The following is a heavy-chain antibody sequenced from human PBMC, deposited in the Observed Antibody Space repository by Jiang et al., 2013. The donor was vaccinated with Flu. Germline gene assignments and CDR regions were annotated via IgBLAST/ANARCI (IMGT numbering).Heavy chain of an antibody. D-gene: IGHD1-26*01. Sequence: SRVTISVDTSKNQFSLNLTSVTAADTAVYYCARVGKTWSYELHYSLDVWGQGTTVTVSS. CDR3: ARVGKTWSYELHYSLDV. V-gene: IGHV4-59*01. J-gene: IGHJ6*02.